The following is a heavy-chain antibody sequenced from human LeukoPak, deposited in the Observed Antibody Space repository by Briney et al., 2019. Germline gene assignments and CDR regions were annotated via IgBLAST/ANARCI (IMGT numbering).Heavy chain of an antibody. Sequence: GGSLRLSCAAPGFTFSSYWMHWVRQAPGKGLVWVSRIKSDGSTNYADSVKGRFTISRDNTKNTVSLQMNSLRAEDTGVCYCARAPSEIGGYYPEYFRHWGQGTLVTVSS. J-gene: IGHJ1*01. CDR2: IKSDGST. CDR1: GFTFSSYW. D-gene: IGHD3-22*01. V-gene: IGHV3-74*01. CDR3: ARAPSEIGGYYPEYFRH.